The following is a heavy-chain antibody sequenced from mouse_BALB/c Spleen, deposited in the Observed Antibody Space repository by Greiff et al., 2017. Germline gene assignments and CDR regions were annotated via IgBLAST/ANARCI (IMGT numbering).Heavy chain of an antibody. D-gene: IGHD1-1*01. CDR3: ARSTAVVAMDY. CDR1: GYTFTSYW. Sequence: QVQLQQSGAELAKPGASVKMSCKASGYTFTSYWMHWVKQRPGQGLEWIGYINPSTGYTEYNQKFKDKATLTADKSSSTAYMQLSSLTSEDSAVYYCARSTAVVAMDYWGQGTSVTVSS. CDR2: INPSTGYT. J-gene: IGHJ4*01. V-gene: IGHV1-7*01.